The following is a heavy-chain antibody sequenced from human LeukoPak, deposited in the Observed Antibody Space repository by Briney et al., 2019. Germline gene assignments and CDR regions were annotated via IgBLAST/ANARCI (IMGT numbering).Heavy chain of an antibody. V-gene: IGHV3-23*01. Sequence: GGSLRLSCGASGFTFSSYDMTWVRQAPGKGLEWVSGIYGRGGTTYYADSVKGRFIVSRDNSKNTLYLQMGSLRAEDMAVYYCARGYYGSGSYYTFDYWGQGTLVTVSS. CDR1: GFTFSSYD. J-gene: IGHJ4*02. D-gene: IGHD3-10*01. CDR3: ARGYYGSGSYYTFDY. CDR2: IYGRGGTT.